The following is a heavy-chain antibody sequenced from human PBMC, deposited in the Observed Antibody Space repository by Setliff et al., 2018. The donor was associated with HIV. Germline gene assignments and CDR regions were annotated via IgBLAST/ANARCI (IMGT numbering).Heavy chain of an antibody. CDR1: GGTFRNFA. J-gene: IGHJ4*02. D-gene: IGHD3-10*01. Sequence: SVKVSCKASGGTFRNFALSWVRQAPGQGLEWMGGTIPIFNTANYAQKFQGRVSITTDESTNTAYMELNSLRFEDTAVYYCAKAPSGWFAESLPSYFDYWGQGTLVT. V-gene: IGHV1-69*05. CDR3: AKAPSGWFAESLPSYFDY. CDR2: TIPIFNTA.